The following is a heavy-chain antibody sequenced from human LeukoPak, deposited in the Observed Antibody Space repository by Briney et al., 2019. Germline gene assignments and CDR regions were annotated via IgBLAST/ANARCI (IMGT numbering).Heavy chain of an antibody. V-gene: IGHV3-30-3*02. CDR3: AKLRRWELSYGMDV. Sequence: GGSLRLSCAASGFTFSSYAMHWVRQAPGKGLEWVAVISYDGSNKYYADSVKGRFTISRDNSKNTLYLQMNSLRAEDTAVYYCAKLRRWELSYGMDVWGQGTAVTVSS. D-gene: IGHD1-26*01. J-gene: IGHJ6*02. CDR1: GFTFSSYA. CDR2: ISYDGSNK.